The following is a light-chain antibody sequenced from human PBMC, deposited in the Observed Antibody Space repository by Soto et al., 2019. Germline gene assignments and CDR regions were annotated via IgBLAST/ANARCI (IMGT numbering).Light chain of an antibody. CDR3: QQYESFPLT. V-gene: IGKV1-16*01. CDR2: TAS. Sequence: DIQMTQSPSSLSASVGDSVTITCRASQGINKFLALFQQKPGTAPKSLISTASRLQSGVPSRFSGSGSGTHFTLTINNLQPEDFATYYCQQYESFPLTFGGGTRVEIK. CDR1: QGINKF. J-gene: IGKJ4*01.